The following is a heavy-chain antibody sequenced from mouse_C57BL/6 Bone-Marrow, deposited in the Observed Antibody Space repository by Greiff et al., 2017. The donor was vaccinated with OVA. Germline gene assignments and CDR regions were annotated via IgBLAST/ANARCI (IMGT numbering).Heavy chain of an antibody. CDR2: IDPETGGT. D-gene: IGHD2-2*01. CDR1: GYTFTDYE. CDR3: TKGYPYYYAMDY. V-gene: IGHV1-15*01. Sequence: VQRVESGAELVRPGASVTLSCKASGYTFTDYEMHWVKQTPVHGLEWIGAIDPETGGTAYNQKFKGKAILTADKSSSTAYMELRSLTSEDSAVYYCTKGYPYYYAMDYWGQGTSVTVSS. J-gene: IGHJ4*01.